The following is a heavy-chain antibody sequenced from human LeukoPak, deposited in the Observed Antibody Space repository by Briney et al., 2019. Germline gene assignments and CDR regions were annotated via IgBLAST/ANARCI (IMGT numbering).Heavy chain of an antibody. CDR3: VSGNDPDSTWENYRLDAFDI. Sequence: PGGSLRLSCAASGYTLSYYIVNWVRQAPGKGLEWVSSISSTSDYIYYADSVKGRFTISRDNTKSSLYLQMNSLRAEDTAVYYCVSGNDPDSTWENYRLDAFDIWGQGTTVIVSS. J-gene: IGHJ3*02. V-gene: IGHV3-21*01. CDR2: ISSTSDYI. D-gene: IGHD3-16*02. CDR1: GYTLSYYI.